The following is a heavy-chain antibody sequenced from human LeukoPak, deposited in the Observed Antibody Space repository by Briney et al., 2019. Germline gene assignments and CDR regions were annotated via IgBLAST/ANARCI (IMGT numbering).Heavy chain of an antibody. V-gene: IGHV4-61*02. J-gene: IGHJ4*02. CDR3: AREMALGGDIVVAVAAN. Sequence: PSETLSLTCTVSGGSFSSPNYYWSWFRQPAGKGLEWVGRISTSGTTNYNPSLKSRVTVSLDTSKNQFSLNLRSVTAADTAVYYCAREMALGGDIVVAVAANWGQGTLVTVSS. D-gene: IGHD2-15*01. CDR2: ISTSGTT. CDR1: GGSFSSPNYY.